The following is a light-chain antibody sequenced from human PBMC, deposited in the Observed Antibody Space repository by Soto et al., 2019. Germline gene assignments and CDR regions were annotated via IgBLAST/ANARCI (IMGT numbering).Light chain of an antibody. J-gene: IGLJ3*02. Sequence: QSVLTQPASVSGSPGQSITISCTGTSSDVGSYNLVSWYQHHPGKAPKLIIYEGSKRPSGISNRFSGSKSGNTASLTISGLPAEDEADFHCCSYADNHILLFGGGTKLTVL. CDR2: EGS. CDR1: SSDVGSYNL. CDR3: CSYADNHILL. V-gene: IGLV2-23*01.